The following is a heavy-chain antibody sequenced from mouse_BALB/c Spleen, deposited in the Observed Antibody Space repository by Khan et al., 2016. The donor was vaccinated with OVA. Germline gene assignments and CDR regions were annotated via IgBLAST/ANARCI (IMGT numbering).Heavy chain of an antibody. CDR1: GYTFTSSW. D-gene: IGHD2-2*01. CDR3: ARREKVGYDPSWVAY. V-gene: IGHV1-61*01. J-gene: IGHJ3*01. CDR2: IDPSDSET. Sequence: QVQLQQPGAELVRPGASVKLSCKASGYTFTSSWMNWVKQRPGQGLEWIGMIDPSDSETHYNQMFQDKATLTVDKSSDPPYMQLSILTSEDSAVYYCARREKVGYDPSWVAYWGQGTLVTVSA.